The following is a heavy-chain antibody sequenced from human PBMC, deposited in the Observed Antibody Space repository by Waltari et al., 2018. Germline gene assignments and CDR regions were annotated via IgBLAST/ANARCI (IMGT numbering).Heavy chain of an antibody. V-gene: IGHV4-38-2*02. CDR3: ARAGYSGYDIDY. CDR2: IYHSGST. CDR1: GYSISSGYY. D-gene: IGHD5-12*01. Sequence: QVQLQESGPGLVTPSETLSLTCTVSGYSISSGYYWGWIRQPPGKGLEWIGSIYHSGSTYYNPSLKSRVTISVDTSKNQFSLKLSSVTAADTAVYYCARAGYSGYDIDYWGQGTLVTVSS. J-gene: IGHJ4*02.